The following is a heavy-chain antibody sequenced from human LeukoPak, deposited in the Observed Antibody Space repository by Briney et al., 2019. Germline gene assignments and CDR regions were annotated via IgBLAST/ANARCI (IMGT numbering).Heavy chain of an antibody. V-gene: IGHV4-28*01. Sequence: PSDTLSLACAVSGYSISSSNWWGWVRQPPGKGLEWIWYIYYSGSTDYNPSLKSRVTMSVDTSKNQFSLKLISVTAMDTAVYYCARGSYSSSWYSPTFDYWGQGTLVTVSS. CDR1: GYSISSSNW. J-gene: IGHJ4*02. CDR2: IYYSGST. CDR3: ARGSYSSSWYSPTFDY. D-gene: IGHD6-13*01.